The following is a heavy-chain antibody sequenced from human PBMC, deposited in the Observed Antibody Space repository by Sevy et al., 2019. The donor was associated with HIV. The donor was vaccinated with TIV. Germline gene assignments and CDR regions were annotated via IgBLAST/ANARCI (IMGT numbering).Heavy chain of an antibody. CDR3: AKDKPIHSSSWNSFDY. CDR1: GFTFSSYG. Sequence: GGSLRLSCAASGFTFSSYGMHWVRQAPGKGLEWVAVIWYDGSNKYYADSVKGRFTISRDNSKNTLYLRMNSLRAEDTAVYYCAKDKPIHSSSWNSFDYWGQGTLVTVSS. J-gene: IGHJ4*02. D-gene: IGHD6-13*01. V-gene: IGHV3-33*06. CDR2: IWYDGSNK.